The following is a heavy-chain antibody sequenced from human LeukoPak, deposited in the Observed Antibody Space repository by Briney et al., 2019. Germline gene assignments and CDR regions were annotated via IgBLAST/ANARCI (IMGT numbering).Heavy chain of an antibody. CDR3: ATDLNWVAY. V-gene: IGHV3-7*01. CDR1: GITNYW. Sequence: TGESLRLSCVGSGITNYWMTWVRQAPGKGLESVANINKDSSERYYLDSVEGRFTISRGNTKSSLFLQMNSLRVEDTGIYYCATDLNWVAYWGQGARVTVSS. J-gene: IGHJ4*02. CDR2: INKDSSER. D-gene: IGHD3-16*01.